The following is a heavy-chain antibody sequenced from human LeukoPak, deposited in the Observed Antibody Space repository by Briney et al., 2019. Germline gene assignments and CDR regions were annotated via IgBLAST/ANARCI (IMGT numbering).Heavy chain of an antibody. CDR2: IYYSGST. CDR1: GGSISSSSYY. J-gene: IGHJ4*02. D-gene: IGHD3-22*01. Sequence: SETLSLTCTVSGGSISSSSYYWGWIRQPPGKGLEWIGSIYYSGSTYYNPSLKSRVTISVDTSKNQYSLKLSSVTAADTAVYYCARHTYYYDSSGYYFDYWGQGTLVTASS. V-gene: IGHV4-39*01. CDR3: ARHTYYYDSSGYYFDY.